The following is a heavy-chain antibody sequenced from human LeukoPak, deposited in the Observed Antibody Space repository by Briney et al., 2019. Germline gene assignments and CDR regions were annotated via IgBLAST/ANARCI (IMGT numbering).Heavy chain of an antibody. CDR1: GFTFTNYA. V-gene: IGHV3-23*01. Sequence: HPGGSLRLSCSASGFTFTNYAMNWVRQAPGKGLEWVSAISGSGGNTYYADSVKGRFTISRDNSKNTLYLQMDSLRAEDTAVYYCAKSNYYGSGGYYPFDYWGLGTLVTVSS. D-gene: IGHD3-10*01. CDR3: AKSNYYGSGGYYPFDY. J-gene: IGHJ4*02. CDR2: ISGSGGNT.